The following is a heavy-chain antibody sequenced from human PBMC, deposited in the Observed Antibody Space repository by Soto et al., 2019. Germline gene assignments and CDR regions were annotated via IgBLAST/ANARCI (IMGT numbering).Heavy chain of an antibody. CDR3: ARDLGGYSGYDYLFDY. J-gene: IGHJ4*02. CDR1: GDSVSSNSAA. Sequence: SQTLSLTCVISGDSVSSNSAAWNWIRQSPSRGLEWPGRTYYRSKWYNDYAVSVKSRITINPDTSKNQFSLQLNSVTPEDTAVYYCARDLGGYSGYDYLFDYWGQGTLVTVSS. CDR2: TYYRSKWYN. V-gene: IGHV6-1*01. D-gene: IGHD5-12*01.